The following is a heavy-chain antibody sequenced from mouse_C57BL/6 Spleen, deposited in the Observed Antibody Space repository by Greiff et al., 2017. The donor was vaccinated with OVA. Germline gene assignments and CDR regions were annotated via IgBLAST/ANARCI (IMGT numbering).Heavy chain of an antibody. V-gene: IGHV1-52*01. CDR2: IDPSDSET. CDR1: GYTFTSYW. Sequence: QVQLQQPGAELVRPGSSVKLSCKASGYTFTSYWMHWVKQRPIQGLEWIGNIDPSDSETHYNQKFKDKATLTVDKSSSPAYMQLSGLTSEDSAVYECARARYYYGSSPAWVAYWGQGTLVTVSA. D-gene: IGHD1-1*01. CDR3: ARARYYYGSSPAWVAY. J-gene: IGHJ3*01.